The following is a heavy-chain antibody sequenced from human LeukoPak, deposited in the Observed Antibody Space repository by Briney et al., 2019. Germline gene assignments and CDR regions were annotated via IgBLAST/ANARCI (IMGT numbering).Heavy chain of an antibody. CDR3: ARDRVAVAGYYYGMDV. V-gene: IGHV3-33*01. Sequence: PGGSLRLSCAASGITFSSYSMHWVRQAPGKGLEWVAVIWYGGSNKYYADSVKGRFTISRDNSKNTLYLQMNSLRAEDTAVYYCARDRVAVAGYYYGMDVWGQGTTVTVSS. J-gene: IGHJ6*02. D-gene: IGHD6-19*01. CDR1: GITFSSYS. CDR2: IWYGGSNK.